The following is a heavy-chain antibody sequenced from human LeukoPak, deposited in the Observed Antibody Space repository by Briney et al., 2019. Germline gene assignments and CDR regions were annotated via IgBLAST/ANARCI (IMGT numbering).Heavy chain of an antibody. Sequence: GGSLRLSCAASGFTFSSYAMHWVRQAPGKGLEYVSAISSNGGSTYYADSVKGRFTISRDNSKNTLYLQMNSLRAEDTAVYYCAKDIAGHSSSWHAFDYWGQGTLVTVSS. J-gene: IGHJ4*02. CDR1: GFTFSSYA. CDR2: ISSNGGST. D-gene: IGHD6-13*01. V-gene: IGHV3-64*04. CDR3: AKDIAGHSSSWHAFDY.